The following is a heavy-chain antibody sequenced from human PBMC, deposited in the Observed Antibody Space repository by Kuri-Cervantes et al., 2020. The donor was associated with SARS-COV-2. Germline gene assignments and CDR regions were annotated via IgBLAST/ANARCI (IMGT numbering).Heavy chain of an antibody. V-gene: IGHV4-34*01. J-gene: IGHJ6*02. D-gene: IGHD6-13*01. CDR2: INDSGST. CDR1: GGSFSGYY. CDR3: ARGRLAANDCDYGMEV. Sequence: SETLCLTCHVYGGSFSGYYWSGTRQPPGKGLEWIGEINDSGSTNYNPSLKSRVTISVDTSKNQFSLKLSSVTAADTAVYYCARGRLAANDCDYGMEVWGQGTTVTVSS.